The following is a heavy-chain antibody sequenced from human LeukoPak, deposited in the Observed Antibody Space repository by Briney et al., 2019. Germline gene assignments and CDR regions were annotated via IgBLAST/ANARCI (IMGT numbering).Heavy chain of an antibody. D-gene: IGHD3-3*01. V-gene: IGHV1-8*01. CDR2: MNPNSGNT. CDR1: GYTFTSYD. CDR3: ARGTYDFWSGSTYYYYMDV. J-gene: IGHJ6*03. Sequence: ASVNVSFKASGYTFTSYDSNRVRPATGQGLEWMEWMNPNSGNTGYAQKFQGRVTMTRNTSISTAYMELSSLRSEDTAVYYCARGTYDFWSGSTYYYYMDVWGKGTTVTVSS.